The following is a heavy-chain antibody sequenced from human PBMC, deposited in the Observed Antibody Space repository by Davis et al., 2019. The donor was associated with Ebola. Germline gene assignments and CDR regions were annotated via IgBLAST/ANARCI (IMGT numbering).Heavy chain of an antibody. CDR2: INPSGGST. Sequence: AASVKVSCKASGYTFTSYYMHWVRQAPGQGLGWMGIINPSGGSTSYAQKFQGRVTMTRDTSTSTVYMELSSLRSEDTAVYYCALLTGTTVDDIDYWGQGTLVTVSS. D-gene: IGHD1-14*01. CDR3: ALLTGTTVDDIDY. V-gene: IGHV1-46*01. CDR1: GYTFTSYY. J-gene: IGHJ4*02.